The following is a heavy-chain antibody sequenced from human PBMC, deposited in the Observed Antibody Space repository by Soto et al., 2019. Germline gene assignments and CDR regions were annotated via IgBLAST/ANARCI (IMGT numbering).Heavy chain of an antibody. CDR3: ARDIYDSSGYYAQITDY. J-gene: IGHJ4*02. D-gene: IGHD3-22*01. Sequence: ASVKVSCKASGYTFPSYGISWVRQAPGQGLEWMGWISAYNGNTNYAQKLQGRVTMTTDTSTSTAYMELRSLRSDDTAVYYCARDIYDSSGYYAQITDYWGQGTLVTVSS. CDR2: ISAYNGNT. V-gene: IGHV1-18*01. CDR1: GYTFPSYG.